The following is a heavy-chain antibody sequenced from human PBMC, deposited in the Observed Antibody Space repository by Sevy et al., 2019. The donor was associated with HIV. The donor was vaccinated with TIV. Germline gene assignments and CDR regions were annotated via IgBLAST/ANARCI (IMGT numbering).Heavy chain of an antibody. V-gene: IGHV4-34*01. CDR3: VRAGFAGPFWSGYSSLYYFDY. Sequence: SETLSLTCAVYGGSFSGYYWSWIRQPPGKGLEWIGEINHSGSTNYNPSLKSRVTISVDTSKNHFSLKLSSVTAADTAVYYCVRAGFAGPFWSGYSSLYYFDYWGQGTLVTVSS. CDR1: GGSFSGYY. D-gene: IGHD3-3*01. CDR2: INHSGST. J-gene: IGHJ4*02.